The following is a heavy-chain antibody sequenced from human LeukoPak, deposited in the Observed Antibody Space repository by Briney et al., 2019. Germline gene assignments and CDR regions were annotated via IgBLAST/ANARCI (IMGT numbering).Heavy chain of an antibody. J-gene: IGHJ4*02. D-gene: IGHD2-15*01. V-gene: IGHV1-2*02. CDR3: ARAYCSAGDCYVFDY. CDR1: GYTFTGYY. CDR2: INPNNGGT. Sequence: GASVKVSCKASGYTFTGYYMHWVRQAPGQGLEWMGWINPNNGGTNYARKFHGRVTMTRDTSISTLYMELSSLRSDDTAVYYCARAYCSAGDCYVFDYWGQGTLVTVSS.